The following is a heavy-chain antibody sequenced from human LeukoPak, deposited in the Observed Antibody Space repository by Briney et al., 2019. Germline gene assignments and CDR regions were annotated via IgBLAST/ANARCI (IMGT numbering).Heavy chain of an antibody. CDR3: ARYPRHYYDSSGYLDY. D-gene: IGHD3-22*01. CDR2: ILYDGTNK. J-gene: IGHJ4*02. Sequence: GGSLRLSCAASGFTFSSFGMHWVRQAPGQGLEWVAFILYDGTNKYYADSVKGRFTISRDNSKNTLSLQMNSLRAEDTAVYYCARYPRHYYDSSGYLDYWGQGTLVTVSS. CDR1: GFTFSSFG. V-gene: IGHV3-30*02.